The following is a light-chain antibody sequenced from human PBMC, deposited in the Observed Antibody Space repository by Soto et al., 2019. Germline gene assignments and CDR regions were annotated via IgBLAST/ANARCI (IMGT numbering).Light chain of an antibody. CDR1: QDIKDW. CDR2: AAS. Sequence: DVQMTQSPSSLSASVGDRVTITCRASQDIKDWLAWYQQKPAKAPKSLISAASNLQPGVPSRFSGSGSGTEFTLTLTSLQPEDSATYYCRQYNIYPLTFGGGTKVEIK. V-gene: IGKV1D-16*01. J-gene: IGKJ4*01. CDR3: RQYNIYPLT.